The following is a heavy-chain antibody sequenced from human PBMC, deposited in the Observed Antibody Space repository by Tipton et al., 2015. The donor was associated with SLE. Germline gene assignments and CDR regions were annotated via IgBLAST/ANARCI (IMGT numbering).Heavy chain of an antibody. J-gene: IGHJ6*02. CDR3: AWGGNGMDV. CDR1: GGSFSGYY. CDR2: IYYSGST. V-gene: IGHV4-34*01. Sequence: LRLSCAVYGGSFSGYYWGWIRQPPGKGLEWIGSIYYSGSTYYNPSLKSRVTISVDTSKNQFSLKLSSVTAADTAVYYCAWGGNGMDVWGRGTTVTVSS. D-gene: IGHD3-16*01.